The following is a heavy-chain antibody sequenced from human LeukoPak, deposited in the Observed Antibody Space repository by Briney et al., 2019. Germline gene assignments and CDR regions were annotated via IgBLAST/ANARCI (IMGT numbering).Heavy chain of an antibody. CDR3: AKDCGGSCYWGIDY. V-gene: IGHV3-33*06. CDR1: GFTFSSYG. CDR2: IWYDGSNK. J-gene: IGHJ4*02. D-gene: IGHD2-15*01. Sequence: GGSLRLSCAASGFTFSSYGMHWVRQAPGKGLEWVAVIWYDGSNKYYADSVKGRFTISRDNSKNTLYLQMNSLRAEDTAVYYCAKDCGGSCYWGIDYWGQGTLVTVSS.